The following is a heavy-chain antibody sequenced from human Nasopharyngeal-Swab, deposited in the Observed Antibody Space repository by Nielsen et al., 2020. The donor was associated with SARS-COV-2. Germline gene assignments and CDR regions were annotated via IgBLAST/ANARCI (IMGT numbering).Heavy chain of an antibody. CDR2: IYYSGST. CDR1: GGSISSYY. Sequence: AETLSLTCTASGGSISSYYWSWIRQPPGKGLEWIGYIYYSGSTNYTPSLKSRVTISVDTSKNQFSLKLSSVTAADTAVYYCARDLLYGDFYYYYGMDVWGQGTTVTVSS. V-gene: IGHV4-59*01. D-gene: IGHD4-17*01. CDR3: ARDLLYGDFYYYYGMDV. J-gene: IGHJ6*02.